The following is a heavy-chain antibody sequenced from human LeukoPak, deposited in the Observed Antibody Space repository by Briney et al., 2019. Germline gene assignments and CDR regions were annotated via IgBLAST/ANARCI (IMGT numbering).Heavy chain of an antibody. CDR1: GYTFTSYD. CDR3: ARGITIFGVANYNWFDP. Sequence: ASVKVSCKASGYTFTSYDINWVRQATGQGLEWMGWMNPNSGNTGYAQKFQGRVTMTRNTSISTAYMELSSLRSEDTAVYYCARGITIFGVANYNWFDPWGQGTLVTVSS. CDR2: MNPNSGNT. D-gene: IGHD3-3*01. J-gene: IGHJ5*02. V-gene: IGHV1-8*01.